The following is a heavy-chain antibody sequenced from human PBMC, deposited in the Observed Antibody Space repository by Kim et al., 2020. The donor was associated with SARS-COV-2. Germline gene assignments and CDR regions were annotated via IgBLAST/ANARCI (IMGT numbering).Heavy chain of an antibody. CDR2: ISYDGSNK. J-gene: IGHJ6*02. CDR3: ARAGVGQWLVFYYYGMDV. D-gene: IGHD6-19*01. Sequence: GGSLRLSCAASGFTFSSYAMHWVRQAPGKGLEWVAVISYDGSNKYYADSVKGRFTISRDNSKNTLYLQMNSLRAEDTAVYYCARAGVGQWLVFYYYGMDVWGQGTTVTVSS. V-gene: IGHV3-30-3*01. CDR1: GFTFSSYA.